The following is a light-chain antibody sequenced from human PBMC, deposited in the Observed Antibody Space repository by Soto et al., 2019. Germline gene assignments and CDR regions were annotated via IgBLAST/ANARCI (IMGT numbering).Light chain of an antibody. J-gene: IGLJ1*01. V-gene: IGLV2-14*01. CDR2: DVS. Sequence: QSALPQPASASGSPGQATTVSCTGTSSDVGGYNYVSWYQQHPGKAPKLMIYDVSNRPSGVSNRFSGSKAGNTASLTISGLQAEEEADYYCSSYTSSSSLVFGTGTKLTVL. CDR1: SSDVGGYNY. CDR3: SSYTSSSSLV.